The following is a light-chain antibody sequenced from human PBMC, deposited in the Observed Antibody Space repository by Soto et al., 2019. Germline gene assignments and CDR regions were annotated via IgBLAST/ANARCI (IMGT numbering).Light chain of an antibody. CDR2: DDN. J-gene: IGLJ2*01. V-gene: IGLV1-51*01. CDR1: SSKIASGY. Sequence: QSVLTQPPSVSAAPGQNVTISCSGSSSKIASGYISWYQQIPGTAPNLIIYDDNKRPSGIPDRFSGSKSGTAATLGITGLQTGDEATYFCGTWADSLSIVLFGAGTKVTVL. CDR3: GTWADSLSIVL.